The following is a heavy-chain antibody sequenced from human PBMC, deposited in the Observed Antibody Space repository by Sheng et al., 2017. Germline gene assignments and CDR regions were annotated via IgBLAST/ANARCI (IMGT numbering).Heavy chain of an antibody. CDR3: ARGTFHAFDI. CDR2: SNSDGSST. Sequence: EVQLVESGGGLVQPGGSLRLSCAASGFTFRNYWMHWVRQVPGKGLLWVSYSNSDGSSTNYADSVKGRFTISRDDAKNTLYLQMSSLRAEDTSVYYCARGTFHAFDIWAKGQRSPS. D-gene: IGHD1-1*01. V-gene: IGHV3-74*01. J-gene: IGHJ3*02. CDR1: GFTFRNYW.